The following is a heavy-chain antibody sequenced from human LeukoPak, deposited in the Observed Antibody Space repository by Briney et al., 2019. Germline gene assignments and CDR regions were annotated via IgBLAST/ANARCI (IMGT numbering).Heavy chain of an antibody. CDR2: ISWNSGSI. D-gene: IGHD1-26*01. CDR1: GFTFDDYG. CDR3: AKDVGATLSYGMGA. Sequence: GGSLRLSCAASGFTFDDYGIHWVRQPPGKGLEWVSGISWNSGSIDYADSVKGRFTISRDNVKNSLYLQMNSLKPEDTALYYCAKDVGATLSYGMGAWGQGTTVTVSS. V-gene: IGHV3-9*01. J-gene: IGHJ6*02.